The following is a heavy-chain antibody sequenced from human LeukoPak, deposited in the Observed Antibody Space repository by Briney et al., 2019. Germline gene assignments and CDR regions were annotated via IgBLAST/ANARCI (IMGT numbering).Heavy chain of an antibody. CDR2: IFYSGST. D-gene: IGHD3-10*01. V-gene: IGHV4-61*01. J-gene: IGHJ4*02. CDR1: GGSISSSSYY. Sequence: SETLSLTCTVSGGSISSSSYYWSWIRQPPGEGLEWIGYIFYSGSTNYTPSLKSRVTMSVDTSKNQFSLKLSSVTAADTAVYYCARDYGPSRGFDYWGQGILVTVSS. CDR3: ARDYGPSRGFDY.